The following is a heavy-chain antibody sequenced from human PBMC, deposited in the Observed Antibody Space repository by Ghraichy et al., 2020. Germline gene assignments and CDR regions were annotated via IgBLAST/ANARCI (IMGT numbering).Heavy chain of an antibody. CDR3: ARQTVEMATINDY. CDR1: GGSISSSSYY. D-gene: IGHD5-24*01. CDR2: IYYSGST. V-gene: IGHV4-39*01. J-gene: IGHJ4*02. Sequence: SENLSLTCTVSGGSISSSSYYWGWIRQPPGKGLEWIGSIYYSGSTYYNPSLKSRVTISVDTSKNQFSLKLSSVTAADTAVYYCARQTVEMATINDYWGQGTLVTVSS.